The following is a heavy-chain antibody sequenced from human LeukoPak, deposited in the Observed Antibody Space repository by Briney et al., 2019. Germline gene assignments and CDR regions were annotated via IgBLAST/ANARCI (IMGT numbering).Heavy chain of an antibody. Sequence: SETLSLTCTVSGGSISSYYWSWIRQPAGKGLEWIGRIYTSGSTNYNPSLKSRVTMSVDTSKNQFSLKLSSVTAADTAVYYCAREGRFLEWLLSGRGHFDYWGQGTLVTVFS. CDR2: IYTSGST. CDR3: AREGRFLEWLLSGRGHFDY. D-gene: IGHD3-3*01. J-gene: IGHJ4*02. CDR1: GGSISSYY. V-gene: IGHV4-4*07.